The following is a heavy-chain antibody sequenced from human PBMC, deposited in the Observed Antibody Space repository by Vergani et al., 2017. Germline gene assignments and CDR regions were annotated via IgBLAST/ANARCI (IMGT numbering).Heavy chain of an antibody. Sequence: QVQLVESGGGVVQPGRSLRLSCAASGFTFSSYAMHWVRQAPGKGLEWVAVISYDGSNKYYADSVKGRFTISRDNSKNTLYLQMNSLRAEDTAVYYCATMTVDYWGQGILVTVSS. J-gene: IGHJ4*02. V-gene: IGHV3-30-3*01. D-gene: IGHD3-22*01. CDR3: ATMTVDY. CDR2: ISYDGSNK. CDR1: GFTFSSYA.